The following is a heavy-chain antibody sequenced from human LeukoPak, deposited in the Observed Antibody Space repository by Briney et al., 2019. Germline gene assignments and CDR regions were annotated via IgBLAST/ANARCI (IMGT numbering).Heavy chain of an antibody. V-gene: IGHV1-8*01. CDR3: ARGLSIAARPVEDY. J-gene: IGHJ4*02. CDR1: GYTFTSYD. D-gene: IGHD6-6*01. CDR2: MNPNSGNT. Sequence: PGASVTVSCKASGYTFTSYDINWVRQAPGQGLEWMGWMNPNSGNTDYAQTLQGRVTMTRNTSISTAHMELSSLRSEDTAVYYCARGLSIAARPVEDYWGQGTLVTVSS.